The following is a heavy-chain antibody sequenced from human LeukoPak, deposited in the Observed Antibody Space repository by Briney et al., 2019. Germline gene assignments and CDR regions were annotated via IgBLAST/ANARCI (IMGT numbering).Heavy chain of an antibody. CDR2: MSGSGGST. V-gene: IGHV3-23*01. D-gene: IGHD2-21*02. CDR1: EFTFSNFA. J-gene: IGHJ4*02. CDR3: AKGRGSYCDGGCYSRVFDS. Sequence: PGGSLRLSCAASEFTFSNFAMNWVRQAPGKGLEWVSIMSGSGGSTIYADSVKGRFTISRDNSKNTVYLQMNSLRAEDTAVYYCAKGRGSYCDGGCYSRVFDSWGQGTLVTASS.